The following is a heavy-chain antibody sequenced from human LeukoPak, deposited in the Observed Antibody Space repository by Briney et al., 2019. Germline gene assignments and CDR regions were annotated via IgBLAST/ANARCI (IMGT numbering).Heavy chain of an antibody. CDR3: ARVRAFDI. CDR1: GFTFSSYS. Sequence: GGSLRLSCAASGFTFSSYSKNWARQAPGKGLEWVAHISSSSSTIYYADSVKGRFTISRDNAKNSLYLQMNSLRAEDTSVYYCARVRAFDIWGPGTMVTVSS. CDR2: ISSSSSTI. J-gene: IGHJ3*02. V-gene: IGHV3-48*04.